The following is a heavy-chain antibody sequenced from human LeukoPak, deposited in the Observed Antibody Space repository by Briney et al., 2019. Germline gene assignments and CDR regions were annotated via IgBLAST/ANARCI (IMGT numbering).Heavy chain of an antibody. V-gene: IGHV4-34*01. Sequence: SETLSLTCAVYGGSFSGYYWSWIRQPPGKGLEWIGEINHSGSTNYNPSLKSRVTISVDTSKNQFSLKLSSVTAADTAVYYCARGRRGLGAYWGQGTLVTVSS. CDR3: ARGRRGLGAY. CDR1: GGSFSGYY. CDR2: INHSGST. D-gene: IGHD1-14*01. J-gene: IGHJ4*02.